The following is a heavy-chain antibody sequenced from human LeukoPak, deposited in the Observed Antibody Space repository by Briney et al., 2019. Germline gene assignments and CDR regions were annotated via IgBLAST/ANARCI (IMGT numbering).Heavy chain of an antibody. D-gene: IGHD5-18*01. CDR1: GFTFSSYS. V-gene: IGHV3-48*01. J-gene: IGHJ6*02. CDR2: ISSSSSTI. CDR3: AREPRGYSYGYGYYGMDV. Sequence: GRSLRLSCAASGFTFSSYSMNWVRQAPGKGLEWVSYISSSSSTIYYADSVKGRFTISRDNSKNTLYLQMNSLRAEDTAVYYCAREPRGYSYGYGYYGMDVWGQGTTVTVSS.